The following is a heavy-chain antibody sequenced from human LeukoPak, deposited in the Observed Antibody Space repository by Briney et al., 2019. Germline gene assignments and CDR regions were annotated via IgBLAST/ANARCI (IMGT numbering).Heavy chain of an antibody. Sequence: GGSLRLSCAASGFIFSSYAMSWVRQAPGKGLEWVSTIIGSGGSTYYADSVRGRFTISRDNSKNTLYLQMNSLRAEDTAVYYCTKGGGPYSYQNAFDIWGQGTMVTVSS. J-gene: IGHJ3*02. CDR3: TKGGGPYSYQNAFDI. CDR1: GFIFSSYA. V-gene: IGHV3-23*01. D-gene: IGHD5-18*01. CDR2: IIGSGGST.